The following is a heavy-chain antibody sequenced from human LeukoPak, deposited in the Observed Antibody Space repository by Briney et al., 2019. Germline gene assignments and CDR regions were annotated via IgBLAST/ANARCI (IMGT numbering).Heavy chain of an antibody. D-gene: IGHD3-10*01. J-gene: IGHJ4*02. CDR1: GGTFSSYA. V-gene: IGHV1-69*04. Sequence: GASVKASCKASGGTFSSYAISWVRQAPGQGLEWMGRIIPILGIANYAQKFQGRVTITADKSTSTAYMELSSLRSEDTAVYYCARYYYGSGSPSCFDYWGQGTLVTVSS. CDR3: ARYYYGSGSPSCFDY. CDR2: IIPILGIA.